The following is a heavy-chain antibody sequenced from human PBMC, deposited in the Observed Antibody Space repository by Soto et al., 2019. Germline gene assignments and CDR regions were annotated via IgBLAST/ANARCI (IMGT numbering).Heavy chain of an antibody. J-gene: IGHJ4*02. D-gene: IGHD3-22*01. V-gene: IGHV4-39*01. CDR1: GGSISSTSSY. Sequence: SETLSLTCTVSGGSISSTSSYWAWIRQPPGKGLEWVGSIYYLGNTYYNPSLGSRVTISVDTSKNQFSLKLSSVTAAVTAVFYCAGLYPYESSGYHLDYWSQGTLVTVSS. CDR3: AGLYPYESSGYHLDY. CDR2: IYYLGNT.